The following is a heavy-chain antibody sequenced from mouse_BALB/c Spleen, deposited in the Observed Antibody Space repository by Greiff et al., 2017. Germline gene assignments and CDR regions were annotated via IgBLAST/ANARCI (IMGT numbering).Heavy chain of an antibody. CDR1: GFSLTSYG. D-gene: IGHD1-1*01. CDR2: IWAGGST. CDR3: ARSFITTNAMDY. Sequence: VNLVESGPGLVAPSQSLSITCTVSGFSLTSYGVHWVRQPPGKGLEWLGVIWAGGSTNYNSALMSRLSISKDNSKSQVFLKMNSLQTDDTAMYYCARSFITTNAMDYWGQGTSVTVSS. J-gene: IGHJ4*01. V-gene: IGHV2-9*02.